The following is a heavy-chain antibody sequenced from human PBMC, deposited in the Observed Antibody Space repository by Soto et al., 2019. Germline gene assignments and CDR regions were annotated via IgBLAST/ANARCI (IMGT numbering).Heavy chain of an antibody. J-gene: IGHJ4*02. CDR1: GYTFTDYD. CDR3: STWGRDGWYTGFF. CDR2: MNPSSGKT. Sequence: QVQLVQSGAEVKTPGASVKVSCKASGYTFTDYDINWVRQAPGQGLEWVGRMNPSSGKTDYAQNFQARDTMTRDTSISTAYLELSNLGYEDTAVFYCSTWGRDGWYTGFFWGQGTLVTVAS. V-gene: IGHV1-8*01. D-gene: IGHD6-19*01.